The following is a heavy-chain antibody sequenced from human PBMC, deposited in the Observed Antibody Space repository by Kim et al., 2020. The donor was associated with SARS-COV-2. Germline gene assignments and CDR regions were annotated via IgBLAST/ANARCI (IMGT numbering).Heavy chain of an antibody. CDR2: ISSVSTDI. J-gene: IGHJ4*02. CDR3: ARDRY. Sequence: ISSVSTDIDYAESVKRRFTISRDNAKSSLYLQMNSLGSEDTAVYYCARDRYWGQGALVTVSS. V-gene: IGHV3-21*01.